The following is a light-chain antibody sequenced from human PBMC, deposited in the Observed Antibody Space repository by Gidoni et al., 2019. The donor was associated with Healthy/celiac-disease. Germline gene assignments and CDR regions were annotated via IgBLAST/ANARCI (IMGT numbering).Light chain of an antibody. Sequence: DIVLTQSPAPLSLSPGERATLPCRASQSVSTYLAWYQQKPGQAPRLLIYHASNRATAIPARFSGSGSGTDFTLTISSLEPEDFAVYYCQQRTNWPPLTFGGGTKVEIK. V-gene: IGKV3-11*01. CDR2: HAS. CDR1: QSVSTY. CDR3: QQRTNWPPLT. J-gene: IGKJ4*01.